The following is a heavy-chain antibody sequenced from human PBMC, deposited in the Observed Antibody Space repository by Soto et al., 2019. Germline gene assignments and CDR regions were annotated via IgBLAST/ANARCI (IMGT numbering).Heavy chain of an antibody. D-gene: IGHD3-22*01. Sequence: ASVKVSGKASGYTFTSYDINWVRQATGQGREWMGWMNPNSGNTGYAQKFQGRVTMTRNTSISTAYMELSSLRSEDTAVYYCARASSGYYYYYYYYYGMAVWGQGTTVTVSS. V-gene: IGHV1-8*01. CDR3: ARASSGYYYYYYYYYGMAV. CDR1: GYTFTSYD. J-gene: IGHJ6*02. CDR2: MNPNSGNT.